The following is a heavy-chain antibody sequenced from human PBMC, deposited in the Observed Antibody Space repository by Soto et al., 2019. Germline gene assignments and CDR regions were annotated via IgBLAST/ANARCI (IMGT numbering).Heavy chain of an antibody. CDR3: ARGAYSDLWSMDV. CDR1: GFTFSSYW. V-gene: IGHV3-74*01. J-gene: IGHJ6*02. Sequence: EVQLVESGGGLVQPGGSLRLSCAASGFTFSSYWMHWVRQAPGKGLVWVSRINSDGSSTSYADSVKGRFTISRGNGKNPVFPETDKPRAEDTAGFYCARGAYSDLWSMDVWGPGTTVTVSS. CDR2: INSDGSST. D-gene: IGHD3-3*01.